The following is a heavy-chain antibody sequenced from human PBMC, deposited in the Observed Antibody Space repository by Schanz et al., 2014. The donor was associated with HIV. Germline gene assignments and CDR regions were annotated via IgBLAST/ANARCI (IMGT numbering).Heavy chain of an antibody. CDR1: GHIFTGYP. CDR2: INPNSGGT. Sequence: QVQLVQSGPEVKEPGASVKVSCKPYGHIFTGYPMHWVRQAPGQGLEWMGWINPNSGGTNYAQKFQGRVTLARDTSTRTAHMERRRLSAAATAVYYCARLVEDDYGDYGLNWFDPWGQGTLVTVSS. V-gene: IGHV1-2*02. J-gene: IGHJ5*02. D-gene: IGHD4-17*01. CDR3: ARLVEDDYGDYGLNWFDP.